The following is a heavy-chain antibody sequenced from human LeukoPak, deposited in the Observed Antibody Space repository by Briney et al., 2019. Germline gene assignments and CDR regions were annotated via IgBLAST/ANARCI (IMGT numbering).Heavy chain of an antibody. J-gene: IGHJ4*02. CDR3: VTSSAVGGAQRAFDY. CDR2: INPNAGDT. V-gene: IGHV1-2*02. D-gene: IGHD3-10*01. CDR1: GYTFTGYY. Sequence: ASVKVSCKASGYTFTGYYIHWARQDPGQGLEWLGWINPNAGDTKYAQKFQGRVTVTRDTSISTAYMELSRLRSDDTAVYYCVTSSAVGGAQRAFDYWGQGTLVTVSS.